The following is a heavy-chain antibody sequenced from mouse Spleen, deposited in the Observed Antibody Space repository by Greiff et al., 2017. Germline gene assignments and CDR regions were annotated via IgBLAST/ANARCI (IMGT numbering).Heavy chain of an antibody. CDR1: GYTFTDYN. CDR2: INPNNGGT. CDR3: ARQGWDYYAMDY. V-gene: IGHV1-18*01. D-gene: IGHD4-1*01. Sequence: EVQLVESGPELVKPGASVKIPCKASGYTFTDYNMDWVKQSHGKSLEWIGDINPNNGGTIYNQKFKGKATLTVDKSSSTAYMELRSLTSEDTAVYYCARQGWDYYAMDYWGQGTSVTVSS. J-gene: IGHJ4*01.